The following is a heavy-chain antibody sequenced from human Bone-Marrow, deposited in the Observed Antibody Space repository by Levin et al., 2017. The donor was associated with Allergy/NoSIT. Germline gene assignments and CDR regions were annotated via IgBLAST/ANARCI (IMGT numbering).Heavy chain of an antibody. V-gene: IGHV3-74*01. CDR2: INSDGSST. J-gene: IGHJ4*02. CDR3: VRLGRGYTYAYYFDY. CDR1: GFTFSSYW. Sequence: ETLSLTCAASGFTFSSYWMHWVRQAPGKGLVWVSRINSDGSSTSYEDSVKGRFTISRDNAKNTLYLQMHSLRAEDTAVYYCVRLGRGYTYAYYFDYWGLGALVTVSS. D-gene: IGHD5-18*01.